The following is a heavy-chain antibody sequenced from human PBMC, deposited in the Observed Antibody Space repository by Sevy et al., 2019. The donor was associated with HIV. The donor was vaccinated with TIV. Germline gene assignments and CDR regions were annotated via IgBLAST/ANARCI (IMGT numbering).Heavy chain of an antibody. CDR1: GFTFSSYA. CDR3: ARVGVSYCTDDCYHRFDY. CDR2: ISYDGSKK. J-gene: IGHJ4*02. V-gene: IGHV3-30*09. Sequence: GGSLRLSSAASGFTFSSYALLWVRQAPGKGLEWVSLISYDGSKKYYSDSVKGRFAISRDESKTTLFLQMNSLRSEDTAIYYCARVGVSYCTDDCYHRFDYWGRGTLVTVSS. D-gene: IGHD2-21*02.